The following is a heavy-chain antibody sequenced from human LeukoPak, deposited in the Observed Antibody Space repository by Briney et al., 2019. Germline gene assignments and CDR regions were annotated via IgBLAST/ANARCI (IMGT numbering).Heavy chain of an antibody. J-gene: IGHJ4*02. CDR3: AKSYNGYESKPDY. D-gene: IGHD5-12*01. CDR2: ISNSGGRT. CDR1: GFTFSSYA. V-gene: IGHV3-23*01. Sequence: GGSLRLSCAASGFTFSSYAMSWVRQAPGKGLEWVSSISNSGGRTFYTDSVKGRFTISRDNSKITLHLQMNSLRAEDTAVYYCAKSYNGYESKPDYWGQGTLVTVSS.